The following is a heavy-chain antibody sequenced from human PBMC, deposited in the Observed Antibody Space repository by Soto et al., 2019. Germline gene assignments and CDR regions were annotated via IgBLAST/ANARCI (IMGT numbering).Heavy chain of an antibody. Sequence: GGSLRLSCAASGFTFSSNAMSWVRQAPGKGLEWVSVISGTGGAIYYADSVKGRFTISRDNSKNTLYLQMNSLRDEDTVVYYCAKGSAPAVIYYYGMDVWGQGTTVTVSS. V-gene: IGHV3-23*01. CDR1: GFTFSSNA. CDR2: ISGTGGAI. CDR3: AKGSAPAVIYYYGMDV. D-gene: IGHD2-2*01. J-gene: IGHJ6*02.